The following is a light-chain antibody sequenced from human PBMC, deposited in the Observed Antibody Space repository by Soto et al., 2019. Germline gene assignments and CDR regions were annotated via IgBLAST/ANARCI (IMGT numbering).Light chain of an antibody. Sequence: DIQMTQSPSSVSSSLGDRVTITCRASQSISSYLNWYQQKPGKAPKLLIYAASSLQSGVPSRFSGSGSGTDFTLTISSLQPEDFATYYCQQSYSTSITFGQGTRLEIK. V-gene: IGKV1-39*01. CDR1: QSISSY. CDR2: AAS. CDR3: QQSYSTSIT. J-gene: IGKJ5*01.